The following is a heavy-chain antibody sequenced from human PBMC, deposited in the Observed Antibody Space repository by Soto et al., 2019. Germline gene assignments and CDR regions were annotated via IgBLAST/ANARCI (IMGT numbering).Heavy chain of an antibody. CDR2: INWNGDAT. J-gene: IGHJ4*02. D-gene: IGHD3-10*01. V-gene: IGHV3-9*01. CDR1: GFTFDDYA. CDR3: ANLPLYGSGFHG. Sequence: EVQLVESGGGLVQPGRSLRLSCAASGFTFDDYAIHWVRQAPGKGLEWVSGINWNGDATGYADSVKGRFTISRDNAKNSLHLQLKTVTTEDTAVYYCANLPLYGSGFHGWGQGTLVTVSS.